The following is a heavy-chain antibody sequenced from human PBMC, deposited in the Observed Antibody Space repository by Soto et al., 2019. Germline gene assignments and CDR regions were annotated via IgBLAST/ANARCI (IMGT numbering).Heavy chain of an antibody. CDR1: GGSFSGCY. D-gene: IGHD6-19*01. V-gene: IGHV4-34*01. CDR2: INHSGST. J-gene: IGHJ6*01. CDR3: AGGTRGVAGRYYGMAV. Sequence: SETLSLTCAVYGGSFSGCYWSWIRQPPGKGLECIGEINHSGSTNYNPSLKSRVTISVDTDKNQFLLKLSCVAAADTPVYYCAGGTRGVAGRYYGMAVRRQGSNVTLSS.